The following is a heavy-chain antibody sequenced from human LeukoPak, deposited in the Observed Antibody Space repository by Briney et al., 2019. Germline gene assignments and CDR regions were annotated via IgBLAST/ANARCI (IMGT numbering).Heavy chain of an antibody. V-gene: IGHV4-59*01. D-gene: IGHD6-6*01. CDR1: GGSISGYY. CDR2: IYYSGST. CDR3: AGPKVYYFDY. J-gene: IGHJ4*02. Sequence: SETLSLTCTVSGGSISGYYWSWIRQPPGKGLEWIGYIYYSGSTNYNPSLKSRVTISVDTSKNQFSLKLSSVTAADTAVYYCAGPKVYYFDYWGQGTLVTVSS.